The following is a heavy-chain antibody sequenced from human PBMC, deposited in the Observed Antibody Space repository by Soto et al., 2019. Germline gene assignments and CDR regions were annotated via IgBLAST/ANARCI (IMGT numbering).Heavy chain of an antibody. Sequence: SETLSLTCTVSGGSISSSSYYWGWIRQPPGKGLEWIGSIYYSGSTYDNPSLKSRVTISVDTSKKQFSLKVSSVTAADTAVYYCARRRDGYSYGYFDSWGQGTLVTVS. CDR1: GGSISSSSYY. V-gene: IGHV4-39*01. J-gene: IGHJ4*02. CDR2: IYYSGST. CDR3: ARRRDGYSYGYFDS. D-gene: IGHD4-4*01.